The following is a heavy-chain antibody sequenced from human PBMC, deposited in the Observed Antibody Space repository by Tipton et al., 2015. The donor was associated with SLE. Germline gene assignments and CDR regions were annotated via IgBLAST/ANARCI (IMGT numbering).Heavy chain of an antibody. V-gene: IGHV4-39*07. CDR3: SGERGNYDFWSGPHYFDS. D-gene: IGHD3-3*01. CDR2: IYTSGRT. CDR1: GGSIRSSSYY. J-gene: IGHJ4*02. Sequence: TLSLTCTVSGGSIRSSSYYWGWIRQPPGKGLEWIGSIYTSGRTNYNPSLKSRVTISLDTSKNHFSLRLSSVTAADTAVYYCSGERGNYDFWSGPHYFDSWGQGTLVTVSS.